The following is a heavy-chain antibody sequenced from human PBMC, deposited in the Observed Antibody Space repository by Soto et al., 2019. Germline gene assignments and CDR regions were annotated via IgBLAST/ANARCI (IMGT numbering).Heavy chain of an antibody. CDR3: ARDSPSLRTIDY. CDR1: GGSISSGGYY. D-gene: IGHD5-12*01. Sequence: SETLSLTCTVSGGSISSGGYYWSWIRQHPGKGLEWIGYIYYSGSTYYNPSLKSRVTISVDTSKNQFSLKLSSVTAADTAVYYCARDSPSLRTIDYWGQGTLVTVSS. V-gene: IGHV4-31*03. J-gene: IGHJ4*02. CDR2: IYYSGST.